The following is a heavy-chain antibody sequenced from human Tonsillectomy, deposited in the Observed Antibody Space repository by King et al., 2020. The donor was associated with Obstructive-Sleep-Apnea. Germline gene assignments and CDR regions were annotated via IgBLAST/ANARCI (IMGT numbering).Heavy chain of an antibody. V-gene: IGHV1-18*01. CDR1: GYTFGTYG. D-gene: IGHD6-19*01. J-gene: IGHJ4*02. Sequence: VQLVESGAEVKKPGASVKVSCKTSGYTFGTYGITWVRQAPGQGLEWMGWINPNNGNTDYAQKLQGRVTLTTDASTTTAYMELRSLRADDTAVYYCATFSSAWYFEYGGQGTPVTVSS. CDR3: ATFSSAWYFEY. CDR2: INPNNGNT.